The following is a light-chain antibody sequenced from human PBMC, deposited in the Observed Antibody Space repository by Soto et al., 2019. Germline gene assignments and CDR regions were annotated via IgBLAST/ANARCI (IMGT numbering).Light chain of an antibody. CDR1: QSVLYPPDNRNY. CDR2: WES. Sequence: DILMTQSPDSLAVSLGERATINCKSSQSVLYPPDNRNYFAWYQQKSGQPPKLIISWESTRDSGVPDRFVGRGSWTDFTLTITSLQAEDVAIYSCQEYSALPLTFGGGTKVEI. J-gene: IGKJ4*01. V-gene: IGKV4-1*01. CDR3: QEYSALPLT.